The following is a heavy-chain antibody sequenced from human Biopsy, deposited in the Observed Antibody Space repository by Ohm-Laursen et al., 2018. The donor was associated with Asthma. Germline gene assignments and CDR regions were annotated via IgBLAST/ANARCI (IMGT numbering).Heavy chain of an antibody. CDR3: ASKPDYGDSTFNY. D-gene: IGHD4-17*01. V-gene: IGHV4-30-4*01. CDR2: IYYSGST. CDR1: SGSGGYMRSGNYY. Sequence: TLSLTCSLSSGSGGYMRSGNYYWNWIRQPPGKGLEWIGYIYYSGSTYYNPSLKSRLTISVDTSKNQFSLKLSSVTAADTAVYYCASKPDYGDSTFNYWGQGTLVTVSS. J-gene: IGHJ4*02.